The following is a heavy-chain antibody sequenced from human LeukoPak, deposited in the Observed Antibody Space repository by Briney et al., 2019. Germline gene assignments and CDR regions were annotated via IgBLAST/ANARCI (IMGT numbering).Heavy chain of an antibody. V-gene: IGHV4-61*01. CDR1: GGSVSSGSYY. CDR3: ARVKGDGYSSGVFDY. J-gene: IGHJ4*02. CDR2: IYYSGST. D-gene: IGHD5-24*01. Sequence: SETLSLTCTVSGGSVSSGSYYWSWIRQPPGKGLEWIGYIYYSGSTNYNPSLKSRVTISVDTSKNQFSLKLSSVTAADTAVYYCARVKGDGYSSGVFDYWGQGTLVTVSS.